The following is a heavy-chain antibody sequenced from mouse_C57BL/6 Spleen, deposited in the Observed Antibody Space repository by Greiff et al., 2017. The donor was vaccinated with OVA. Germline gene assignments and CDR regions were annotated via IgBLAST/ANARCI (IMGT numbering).Heavy chain of an antibody. J-gene: IGHJ4*01. CDR3: AKYQCRAMDY. CDR2: IDPSDSET. V-gene: IGHV1-52*01. CDR1: GYNFTSYW. Sequence: QVQLQQPGAELVRPGSSVKLSCKASGYNFTSYWMHWVKQRPIQGLEWIGNIDPSDSETQYNQKFKDKATLTVDKSSSTAYMLLSSLTSEDSAVYYCAKYQCRAMDYWGQGTSVTVSA.